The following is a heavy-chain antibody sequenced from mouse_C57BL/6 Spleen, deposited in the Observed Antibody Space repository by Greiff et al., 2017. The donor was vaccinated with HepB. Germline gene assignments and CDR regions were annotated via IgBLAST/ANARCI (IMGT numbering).Heavy chain of an antibody. CDR2: ISSGSSTI. V-gene: IGHV5-17*01. J-gene: IGHJ4*01. CDR1: GFTFSDYG. Sequence: EVQRVESGGGLVKPGGSLKLSCAASGFTFSDYGMHWVRQAPEKGLEWVAYISSGSSTIYYADTVKGRFTISRDNAKNTLFLQMTSLRSEDTAMYYCARLFTTVVARWAMDYWGQGTSVTVSS. D-gene: IGHD1-1*01. CDR3: ARLFTTVVARWAMDY.